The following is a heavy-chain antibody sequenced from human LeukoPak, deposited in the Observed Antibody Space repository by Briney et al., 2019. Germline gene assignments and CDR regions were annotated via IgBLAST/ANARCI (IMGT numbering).Heavy chain of an antibody. J-gene: IGHJ6*03. V-gene: IGHV4-34*01. CDR2: INHSGST. D-gene: IGHD4-23*01. CDR1: GGSFSGYY. CDR3: ARIPRLRWLDYYYYYYMDV. Sequence: SETLSLTCAVYGGSFSGYYWSWIRQPPGKGLEWIGEINHSGSTNYNPSLKSRVTISVDTSKNQFSLKLSSVTAADTAVYYCARIPRLRWLDYYYYYYMDVWGKGTTVTVSS.